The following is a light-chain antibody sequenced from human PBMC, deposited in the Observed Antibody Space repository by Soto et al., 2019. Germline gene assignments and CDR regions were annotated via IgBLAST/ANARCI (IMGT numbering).Light chain of an antibody. CDR1: SSDVGYYNY. CDR3: CSYAGSPRYV. Sequence: QSALTQPRSVSGSPGQSVTISCTGTSSDVGYYNYVSWYQQYPGKAPKVIIYDVSERPSGVPDRFSGSKSGNTASLTISGLQAEGEADYYCCSYAGSPRYVFGTGTKLTVL. J-gene: IGLJ1*01. CDR2: DVS. V-gene: IGLV2-11*01.